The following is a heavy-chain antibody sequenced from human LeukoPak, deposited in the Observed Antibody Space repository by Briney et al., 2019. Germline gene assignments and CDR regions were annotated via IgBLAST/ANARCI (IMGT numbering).Heavy chain of an antibody. D-gene: IGHD6-19*01. V-gene: IGHV1-69*01. CDR3: ARDSSGWYTI. J-gene: IGHJ4*02. CDR2: IIPIFGTA. Sequence: ASVKVSCKASGGTFSSYAINWVRQAPGQGLEWMGGIIPIFGTANYAQKFQGRVTITADESTSTAYMELSSLRSEDTVVYYCARDSSGWYTIWGQGTLVTVSS. CDR1: GGTFSSYA.